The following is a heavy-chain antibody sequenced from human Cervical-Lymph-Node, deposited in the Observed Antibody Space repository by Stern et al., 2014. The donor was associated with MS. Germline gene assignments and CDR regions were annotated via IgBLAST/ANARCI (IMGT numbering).Heavy chain of an antibody. CDR1: GFTFNDYW. D-gene: IGHD4-17*01. CDR3: VRVYGDYTPGFDY. V-gene: IGHV3-7*01. Sequence: VQLVESGGALVQPGGSLRLSCAASGFTFNDYWMSWGRQAPGKGLEWVANIKHDGSEKYYMDSIKGRFTISRDNAKNSLYLQMNSLRAEDTAVYYCVRVYGDYTPGFDYWGQGILVTVSS. J-gene: IGHJ4*02. CDR2: IKHDGSEK.